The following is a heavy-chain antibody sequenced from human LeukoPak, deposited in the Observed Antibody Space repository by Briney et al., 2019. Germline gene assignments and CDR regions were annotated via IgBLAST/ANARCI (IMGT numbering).Heavy chain of an antibody. V-gene: IGHV3-74*01. Sequence: PGGSLRLSCAVSGFTFRTYWMHWVRQVPGEGLVWVSRINEDGSITNYADSVKGRFSISRDNAKNTLYLQMNSLRAEDTAVYYCAKDTCSSTSCSNDYWGQGTLVTVSS. D-gene: IGHD2-2*01. CDR3: AKDTCSSTSCSNDY. CDR1: GFTFRTYW. CDR2: INEDGSIT. J-gene: IGHJ4*02.